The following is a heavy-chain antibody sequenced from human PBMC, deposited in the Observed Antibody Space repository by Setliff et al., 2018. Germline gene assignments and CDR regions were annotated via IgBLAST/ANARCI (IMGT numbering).Heavy chain of an antibody. CDR3: ARTGTYRYFDS. CDR1: GASINSGSNY. Sequence: SETLSLTCTVSGASINSGSNYWGWIRLPPGKGLEWIGRIHYRGTTYSNASLASRLTLSVDTSKNQFSLKLTSVTASDTAVYYCARTGTYRYFDSWGQGTRVTVSS. D-gene: IGHD1-7*01. J-gene: IGHJ4*02. CDR2: IHYRGTT. V-gene: IGHV4-39*01.